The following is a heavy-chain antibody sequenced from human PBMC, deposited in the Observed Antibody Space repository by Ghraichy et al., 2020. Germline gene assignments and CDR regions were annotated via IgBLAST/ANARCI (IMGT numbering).Heavy chain of an antibody. CDR3: ARDQGGSGNVGAFDI. CDR1: GGTFSSYT. J-gene: IGHJ3*02. D-gene: IGHD1-26*01. CDR2: IIPILGIA. Sequence: SVKVSCKASGGTFSSYTISWVRQAPGQGLEWMGRIIPILGIANYAQKFQGRVTITADKSTSTAYMELSSLRSEDTAVYYCARDQGGSGNVGAFDIWGQGTMVTVSS. V-gene: IGHV1-69*04.